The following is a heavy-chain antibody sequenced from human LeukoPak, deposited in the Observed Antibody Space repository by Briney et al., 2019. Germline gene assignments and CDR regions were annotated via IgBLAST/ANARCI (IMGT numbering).Heavy chain of an antibody. J-gene: IGHJ6*02. CDR3: ARCNYYGMDV. CDR2: IYYSGSS. CDR1: GGSISSSSYY. V-gene: IGHV4-39*01. Sequence: PSETLSLTCTVSGGSISSSSYYWGWIRQPPGKGLEWIGSIYYSGSSYYNPSLKSRVTISVDTSKNQFSLKLSSVPAADTAVYYCARCNYYGMDVWGQGTTVTVSS.